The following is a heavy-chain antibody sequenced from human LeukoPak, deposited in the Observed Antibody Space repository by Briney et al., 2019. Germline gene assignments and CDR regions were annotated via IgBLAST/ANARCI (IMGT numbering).Heavy chain of an antibody. CDR2: IKQDGSEK. CDR3: TRDNPFGGY. V-gene: IGHV3-7*03. CDR1: GFTFNSHW. Sequence: GGALRLSCAASGFTFNSHWMTWVRQAPGKGLEWVANIKQDGSEKYYVDSVKGRFTISRDNAKNSLYLQMNSLRAEDTAVYYCTRDNPFGGYWGQGTLVTVSS. D-gene: IGHD2-15*01. J-gene: IGHJ4*02.